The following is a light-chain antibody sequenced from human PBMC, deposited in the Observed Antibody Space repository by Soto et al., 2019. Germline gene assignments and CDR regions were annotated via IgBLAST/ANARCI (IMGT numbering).Light chain of an antibody. V-gene: IGLV2-14*01. CDR3: SSYTSSSTVV. J-gene: IGLJ7*02. Sequence: QSVLTQPASVSGSPGQSITISCTGTSSDVGGYNYVSWYQQHPGKAPKLMIYDVSNRPSGVSNHFSGSKSGNTASLTISGLQAEDEADYYCSSYTSSSTVVFGGGTQLTAL. CDR1: SSDVGGYNY. CDR2: DVS.